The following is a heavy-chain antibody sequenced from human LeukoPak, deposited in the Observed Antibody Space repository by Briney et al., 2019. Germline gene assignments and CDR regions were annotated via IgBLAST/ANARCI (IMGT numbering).Heavy chain of an antibody. CDR1: GYTFTGYY. J-gene: IGHJ3*02. CDR2: ISAYNGNT. D-gene: IGHD3-3*01. Sequence: GASVKVSCKASGYTFTGYYMHWVRQAPGQGLEWMGWISAYNGNTNYAQKLQGRVTMTTDTSTSTAYMELRSLRSDDTAVYYCAREAALPFTIFGVDPSFDIWGQGTMVTVSS. CDR3: AREAALPFTIFGVDPSFDI. V-gene: IGHV1-18*04.